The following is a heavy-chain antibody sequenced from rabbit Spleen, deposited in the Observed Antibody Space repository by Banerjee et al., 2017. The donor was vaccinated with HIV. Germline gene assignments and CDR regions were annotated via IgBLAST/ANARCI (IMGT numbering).Heavy chain of an antibody. Sequence: QEQLVESGGGLVQPEGSLTLTCTASGFSFSSSYYMCWVRQARGKGLELIACIYTGDGSTYYASWAKGRFTISKTSSTTVTLQMTSLTAADTATYFCARDAGTSFSTYGMDLWGQGTLVTVS. CDR2: IYTGDGST. J-gene: IGHJ6*01. CDR1: GFSFSSSYY. D-gene: IGHD8-1*01. V-gene: IGHV1S45*01. CDR3: ARDAGTSFSTYGMDL.